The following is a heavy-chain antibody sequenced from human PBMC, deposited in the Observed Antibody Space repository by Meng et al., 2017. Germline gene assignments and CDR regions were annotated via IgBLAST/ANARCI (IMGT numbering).Heavy chain of an antibody. CDR2: ISYDGSNK. V-gene: IGHV3-30*04. Sequence: LSLTCAASGFTFSSYAMHWVRQAPGKGLEWVAVISYDGSNKYYADSVKGRFTISRDNSKNTLYLQMNSLRAEDTAVYYCARELTIVVVTASFDYWGQGTLVTVSS. J-gene: IGHJ4*02. CDR1: GFTFSSYA. D-gene: IGHD2-21*02. CDR3: ARELTIVVVTASFDY.